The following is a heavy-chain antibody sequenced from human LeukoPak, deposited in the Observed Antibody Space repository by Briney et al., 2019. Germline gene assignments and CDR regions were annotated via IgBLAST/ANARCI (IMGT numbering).Heavy chain of an antibody. CDR2: IYTSGST. V-gene: IGHV4-61*02. J-gene: IGHJ6*03. CDR3: ARTSASHPPYYYYYMDV. CDR1: GGSISSGSYY. Sequence: SQTLSLTCTVSGGSISSGSYYWSWIRQPAGKGLEWIGRIYTSGSTNYNPSLKSRVTISVDTSKNQFSLKLSSVTAADTAVYYCARTSASHPPYYYYYMDVWGKGTTVTVSS.